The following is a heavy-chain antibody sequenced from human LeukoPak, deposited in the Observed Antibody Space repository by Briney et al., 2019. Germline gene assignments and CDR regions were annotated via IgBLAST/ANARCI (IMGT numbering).Heavy chain of an antibody. D-gene: IGHD6-13*01. J-gene: IGHJ4*02. CDR1: GFTFSSYA. CDR2: ISYDGSNK. CDR3: GKDITAGGLDN. V-gene: IGHV3-30-3*01. Sequence: GGSLRLSCAASGFTFSSYAMHWVRQAPGKGLEWVAVISYDGSNKYYADSVKGRFTISRDNSKNTLYLQMNSLRAEDTALYYCGKDITAGGLDNWGQGTLVTVSS.